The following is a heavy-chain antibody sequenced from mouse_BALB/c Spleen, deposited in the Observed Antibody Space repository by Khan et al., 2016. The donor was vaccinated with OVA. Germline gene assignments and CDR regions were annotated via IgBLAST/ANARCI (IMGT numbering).Heavy chain of an antibody. CDR2: ISTYYGDV. Sequence: VELVESGAELVRSGVSVKISCKGSGYTFTDLTIHWVKQSHALSLEWIGVISTYYGDVTYNQKFKGKATMTVDKSSSTTYMALARLTSEDSAMYYFTRRAWGSRFAYWGQGTLVTVSA. CDR1: GYTFTDLT. J-gene: IGHJ3*01. CDR3: TRRAWGSRFAY. V-gene: IGHV1S137*01. D-gene: IGHD3-3*01.